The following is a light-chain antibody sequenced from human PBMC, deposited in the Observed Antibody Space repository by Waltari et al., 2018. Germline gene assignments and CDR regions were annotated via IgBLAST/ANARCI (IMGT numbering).Light chain of an antibody. CDR1: PNINSN. J-gene: IGKJ1*01. Sequence: EIVMTQSPATLSVSPGEGATLSCRASPNINSNLAWYQQQPGQTPRLLIYGASTRAIGIPARFSGSGSGTEFTLTISSLQSEDFARYYLQQYNNWPPWTFGQGTKVEIK. V-gene: IGKV3D-15*01. CDR2: GAS. CDR3: QQYNNWPPWT.